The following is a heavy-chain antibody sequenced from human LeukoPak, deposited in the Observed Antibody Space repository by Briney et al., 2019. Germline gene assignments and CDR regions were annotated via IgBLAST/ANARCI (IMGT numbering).Heavy chain of an antibody. CDR3: AKGGYYDSNGYFRAFDY. D-gene: IGHD3-22*01. J-gene: IGHJ4*02. CDR1: GLTFSSHA. CDR2: ISGRSYNT. Sequence: RSGGSLRLSCAASGLTFSSHAMNWVRQAPGKGLEWVSTISGRSYNTYYADSVKGRFSISRDNSKNTLYLQMNSLRAEDTAVYYCAKGGYYDSNGYFRAFDYWGQGTLVIVSS. V-gene: IGHV3-23*01.